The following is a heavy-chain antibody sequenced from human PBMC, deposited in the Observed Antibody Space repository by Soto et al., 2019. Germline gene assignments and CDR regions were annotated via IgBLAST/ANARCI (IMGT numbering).Heavy chain of an antibody. V-gene: IGHV3-11*05. D-gene: IGHD5-12*01. CDR3: AAAVGGYDLAVDY. CDR1: GFTFSDYY. CDR2: ISSSSSYT. J-gene: IGHJ4*02. Sequence: QVQLVESGGGLVKPGGSLRLSCAASGFTFSDYYMSWIRQAPGKGLEWVSYISSSSSYTNYADSVKGRFTISRDNPKNSLYLQMNSLRAEDTAVYYCAAAVGGYDLAVDYWGQGTLVTVSS.